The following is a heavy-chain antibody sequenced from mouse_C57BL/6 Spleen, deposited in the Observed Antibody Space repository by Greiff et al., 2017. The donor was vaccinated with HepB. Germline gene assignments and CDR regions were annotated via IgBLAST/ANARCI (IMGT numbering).Heavy chain of an antibody. CDR2: IWSGGST. V-gene: IGHV2-2*01. J-gene: IGHJ4*01. CDR1: GFSLTSYG. D-gene: IGHD1-1*01. Sequence: VQLQESGPGLVQPSQSLSITCTVSGFSLTSYGVHWVRQSPGKGLEWLGVIWSGGSTDYNAAFISRLSISKDNSKSQVFFKMNSLQADDTAIYYCAQGDYGSSTGKAMDYWGQGTSVTVSS. CDR3: AQGDYGSSTGKAMDY.